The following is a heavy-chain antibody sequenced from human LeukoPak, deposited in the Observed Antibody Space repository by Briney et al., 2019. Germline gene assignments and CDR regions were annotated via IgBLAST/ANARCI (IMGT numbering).Heavy chain of an antibody. V-gene: IGHV1-69*02. D-gene: IGHD3-10*01. J-gene: IGHJ4*02. CDR2: IVPIFGIA. CDR3: ARALRVLNPITMVRGATDY. CDR1: GGTFSTFT. Sequence: GASVKVSCKASGGTFSTFTISWVRQAPGQGLEWVGRIVPIFGIANYAQKFQGRVTITADKSTSTAYMELSSLKSEDTAMYYCARALRVLNPITMVRGATDYWGQGTLVTVSS.